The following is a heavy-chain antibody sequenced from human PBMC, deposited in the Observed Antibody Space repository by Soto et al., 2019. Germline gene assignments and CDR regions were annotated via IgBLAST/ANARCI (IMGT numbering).Heavy chain of an antibody. J-gene: IGHJ4*02. Sequence: SETLSLTCTVSGDSINSADYYWSWLRQPPGKGLEWIGYIYYSRSDYYNPSLGRRATITIDTSRNQFSLNLMSVTAADTAVYYCARVVQFYDSSGYSFYYFGYWGQGALVTVSS. CDR2: IYYSRSD. CDR3: ARVVQFYDSSGYSFYYFGY. D-gene: IGHD3-22*01. CDR1: GDSINSADYY. V-gene: IGHV4-30-4*01.